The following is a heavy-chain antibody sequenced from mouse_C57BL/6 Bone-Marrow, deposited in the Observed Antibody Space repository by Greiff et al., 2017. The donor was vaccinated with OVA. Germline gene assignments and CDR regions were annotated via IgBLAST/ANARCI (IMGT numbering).Heavy chain of an antibody. Sequence: QVQLKESGPGLVAPSQSLSITCTVSGFSLTSYGVHWVRQPPGKGLEWLVVIWSDGSTTYNSALKSRLSISKDNSKSQVFLKMNRLQTDDTAMYYCARHPRGSSYWYFDVWGTGTTVTVSS. CDR3: ARHPRGSSYWYFDV. CDR2: IWSDGST. J-gene: IGHJ1*03. CDR1: GFSLTSYG. V-gene: IGHV2-6-1*01. D-gene: IGHD1-1*01.